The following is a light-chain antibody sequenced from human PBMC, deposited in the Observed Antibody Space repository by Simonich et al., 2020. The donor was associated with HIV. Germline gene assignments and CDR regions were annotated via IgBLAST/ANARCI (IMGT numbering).Light chain of an antibody. V-gene: IGKV4-1*01. CDR2: WAS. Sequence: DIVMTQSPDSLAVSLGERATINCKSNQSVLYSSNNKNYLAWYQQKPGQPPKLLIAWASTRESGVPDRFSGSGSGTDFTLTISSLQAEDVAVYYCQQYYSTRTFGQGTKVEIK. J-gene: IGKJ1*01. CDR1: QSVLYSSNNKNY. CDR3: QQYYSTRT.